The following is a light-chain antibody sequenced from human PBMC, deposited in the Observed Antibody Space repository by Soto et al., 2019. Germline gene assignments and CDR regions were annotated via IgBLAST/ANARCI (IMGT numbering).Light chain of an antibody. Sequence: EIVMTQSPVTLSVPPGESATLSCRASQSVSSTLAWFQQKPGQAPRLLIYGASTRATGIPARFSGSGSGTDFTLTISSLQSEDFAVYYCQHYGSALWTFGQGTKVDI. CDR3: QHYGSALWT. CDR1: QSVSST. CDR2: GAS. V-gene: IGKV3-15*01. J-gene: IGKJ1*01.